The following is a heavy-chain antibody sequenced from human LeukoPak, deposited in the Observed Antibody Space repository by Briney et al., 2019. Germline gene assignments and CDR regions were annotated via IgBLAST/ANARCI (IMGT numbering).Heavy chain of an antibody. Sequence: GESLKISCKASGYSFSNYWIGWVRQMPGKGLEWMGIIYPGDADTRYSPSFQGQVTISAVKFINTAFLQWSSLKASDTAMYYCARGYGSGTYYLDYWGQGTLVTVSS. J-gene: IGHJ4*02. CDR3: ARGYGSGTYYLDY. CDR2: IYPGDADT. CDR1: GYSFSNYW. V-gene: IGHV5-51*01. D-gene: IGHD3-10*01.